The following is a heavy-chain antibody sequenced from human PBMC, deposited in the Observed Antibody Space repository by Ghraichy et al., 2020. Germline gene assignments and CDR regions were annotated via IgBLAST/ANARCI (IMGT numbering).Heavy chain of an antibody. Sequence: MGWINPHSGGTNYAQKFQGRVTLTRDTAITTAYMELSRLTSDDTAVYYCARENYYDNCGYWGQGTLVTVSS. V-gene: IGHV1-2*02. CDR3: ARENYYDNCGY. D-gene: IGHD3-22*01. CDR2: INPHSGGT. J-gene: IGHJ4*02.